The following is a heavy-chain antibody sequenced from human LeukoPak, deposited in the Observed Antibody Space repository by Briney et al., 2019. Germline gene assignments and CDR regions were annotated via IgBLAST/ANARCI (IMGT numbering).Heavy chain of an antibody. CDR2: IYYSGST. J-gene: IGHJ4*02. CDR3: ARESPYYYDSPYYFDY. D-gene: IGHD3-22*01. Sequence: SETLSLTCTVSGGSISSYYWSWIRQPPGKGLEWIGYIYYSGSTNYNPSLKSRVTISVDTSKNQFSLKLSSVTAADTAVYYCARESPYYYDSPYYFDYWGQGTLVTVSS. V-gene: IGHV4-59*12. CDR1: GGSISSYY.